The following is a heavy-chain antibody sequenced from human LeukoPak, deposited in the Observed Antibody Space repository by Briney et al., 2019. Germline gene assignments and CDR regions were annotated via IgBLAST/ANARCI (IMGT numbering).Heavy chain of an antibody. CDR3: AKDKGSSWYGSWFDP. CDR2: ISWNSGSI. J-gene: IGHJ5*02. D-gene: IGHD6-13*01. Sequence: PGRSLRLSCAASGFTFDDYAMHWVRQAPGKGLEWVSGISWNSGSIGYADSVKGRFTISRDNAKNSLYLQMNSLRAEDTALYYCAKDKGSSWYGSWFDPWGQGTLVTVS. V-gene: IGHV3-9*01. CDR1: GFTFDDYA.